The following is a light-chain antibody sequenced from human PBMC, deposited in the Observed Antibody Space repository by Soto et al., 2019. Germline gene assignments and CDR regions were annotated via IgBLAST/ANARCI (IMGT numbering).Light chain of an antibody. V-gene: IGLV2-14*01. CDR1: SSDVGAYNF. CDR3: SSYASNRDVL. J-gene: IGLJ2*01. CDR2: DVN. Sequence: QSALTQPASVSASPGQSITISCTGTSSDVGAYNFVSWYQQCPGKAPKLMIYDVNNRPSGVSIRFSGSKTGNTASLTISGLQPEDEADYYCSSYASNRDVLFGGGTQLTVL.